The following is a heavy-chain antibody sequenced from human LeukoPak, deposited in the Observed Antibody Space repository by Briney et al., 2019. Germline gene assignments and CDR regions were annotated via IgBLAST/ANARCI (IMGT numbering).Heavy chain of an antibody. Sequence: SETLSLTCTVSGGSISSSSYYWGWIRQPPGKGLERIGSIYYSGSAYYNPSLKSRVTISVDTSKNQFSLKLSSVTAADTAVYYCARREYSSGFDYWGQGTLVTVSS. V-gene: IGHV4-39*01. CDR3: ARREYSSGFDY. D-gene: IGHD6-19*01. CDR1: GGSISSSSYY. J-gene: IGHJ4*02. CDR2: IYYSGSA.